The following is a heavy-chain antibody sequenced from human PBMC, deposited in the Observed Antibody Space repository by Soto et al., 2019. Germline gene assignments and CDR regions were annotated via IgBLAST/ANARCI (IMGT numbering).Heavy chain of an antibody. CDR1: GFTFSSHG. CDR2: ISYDGSNK. J-gene: IGHJ6*02. CDR3: AKSIVGSYAAYYYYGMDV. V-gene: IGHV3-30*18. Sequence: QVQLVESGGGVVQPGRSLRLSCAASGFTFSSHGMHWVRQAPGKGLEWVAVISYDGSNKYYADSVKGRFTISRDNSKNTLYLQMNSLRSEDTAVYYCAKSIVGSYAAYYYYGMDVWGQGTTVTVSS. D-gene: IGHD1-26*01.